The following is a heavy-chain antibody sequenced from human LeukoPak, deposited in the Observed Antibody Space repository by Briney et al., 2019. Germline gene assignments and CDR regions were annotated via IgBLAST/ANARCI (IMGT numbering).Heavy chain of an antibody. D-gene: IGHD4-17*01. CDR1: GFTFSDYY. V-gene: IGHV3-7*01. CDR3: ARAPGEGWFDP. Sequence: GGSLRPSCTASGFTFSDYYMSWIRQAPGKGLEWVASIKQDGSEKYYVDSVKGRFTISRDNAKNSLYLQMNSLRAEDTALYYCARAPGEGWFDPWGQGTLVTVSS. CDR2: IKQDGSEK. J-gene: IGHJ5*02.